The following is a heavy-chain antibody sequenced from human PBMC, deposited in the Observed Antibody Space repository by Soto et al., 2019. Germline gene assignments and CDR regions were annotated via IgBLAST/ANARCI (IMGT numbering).Heavy chain of an antibody. J-gene: IGHJ4*02. CDR3: ARHLDGDYADC. D-gene: IGHD4-17*01. Sequence: SETLSLTCTVSGGSISGGTYYWGWIRQPPGKGLEFIGRIFYSGSTYYNPSLKSRVTVSIDTSKNQFSLRLTSVTAADTAVYYCARHLDGDYADCWGQGTLVTVSS. CDR1: GGSISGGTYY. V-gene: IGHV4-39*01. CDR2: IFYSGST.